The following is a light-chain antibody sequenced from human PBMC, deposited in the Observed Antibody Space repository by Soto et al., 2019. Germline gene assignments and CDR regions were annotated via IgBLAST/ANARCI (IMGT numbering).Light chain of an antibody. J-gene: IGKJ2*01. CDR3: QQYSALPYT. V-gene: IGKV3-20*01. Sequence: EIVLTQSPGTLSLSPRERATLSCRASQRVSSSNLAWFQQKPGQAPRLLIYGASSRATGIPDRFSGSGSVTVFTLTINRLEPEDFAVYYCQQYSALPYTFGQGTKLEVK. CDR1: QRVSSSN. CDR2: GAS.